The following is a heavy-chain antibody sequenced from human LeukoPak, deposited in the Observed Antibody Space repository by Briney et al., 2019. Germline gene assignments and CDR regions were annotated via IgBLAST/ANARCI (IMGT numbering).Heavy chain of an antibody. CDR1: GFTFSSYA. Sequence: GGSLRLSCAASGFTFSSYAMSWVRQAPGKGLEWVSVISGSGGSTYYADSVKGRFTISRDNSKNTLNLQMNSLRAEDTAVYYCAKVLDYVWGSYQYWGQGTLVTVSS. CDR3: AKVLDYVWGSYQY. CDR2: ISGSGGST. J-gene: IGHJ4*02. D-gene: IGHD3-16*02. V-gene: IGHV3-23*01.